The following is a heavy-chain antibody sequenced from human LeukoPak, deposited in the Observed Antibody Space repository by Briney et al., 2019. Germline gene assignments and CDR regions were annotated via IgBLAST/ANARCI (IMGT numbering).Heavy chain of an antibody. CDR3: ARDQSRYYGSERGQPNWFDP. CDR1: GYPFTSYG. D-gene: IGHD3-10*01. CDR2: ISAYNGNT. J-gene: IGHJ5*02. V-gene: IGHV1-18*01. Sequence: ASVKVSCKASGYPFTSYGISWVRQAPGQGLEWIGWISAYNGNTNYAQKLQGRVTMTTDTSTSTAYMELRSLRSDDTAVYYCARDQSRYYGSERGQPNWFDPWGQGTLVTVSS.